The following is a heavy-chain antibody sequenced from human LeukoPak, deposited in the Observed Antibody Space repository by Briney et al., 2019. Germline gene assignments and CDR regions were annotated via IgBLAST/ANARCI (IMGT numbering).Heavy chain of an antibody. Sequence: GGSLRLSCAASGVTFSSYSMNWVRQAPGKGLEWVSPISSSSSYIYYADSVKGRFTISTDNAKNSLYLQMNSLRAEDTAVYYCARESGYCSGGRCHRPNDDGGQGTLVTVSS. CDR3: ARESGYCSGGRCHRPNDD. V-gene: IGHV3-21*01. J-gene: IGHJ4*02. D-gene: IGHD2-15*01. CDR2: ISSSSSYI. CDR1: GVTFSSYS.